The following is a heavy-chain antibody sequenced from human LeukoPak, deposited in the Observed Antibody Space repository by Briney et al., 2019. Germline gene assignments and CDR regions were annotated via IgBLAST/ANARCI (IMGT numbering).Heavy chain of an antibody. Sequence: SETLSLTCTVSGGSISNYYWGWLRQPPGKELEWVGYIDSRGTTNYNSSLKSRATISVDTSKNQFSLKLNSVTAADTAVYYCARVGDRSGYYWYFDLWGRGTLVTVSS. CDR2: IDSRGTT. J-gene: IGHJ2*01. D-gene: IGHD3-22*01. V-gene: IGHV4-4*09. CDR1: GGSISNYY. CDR3: ARVGDRSGYYWYFDL.